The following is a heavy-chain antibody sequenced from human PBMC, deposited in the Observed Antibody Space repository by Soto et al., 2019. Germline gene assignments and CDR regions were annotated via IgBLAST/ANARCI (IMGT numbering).Heavy chain of an antibody. CDR1: GGPFSGFY. V-gene: IGHV4-34*02. Sequence: QVQLQQWGAGLLKPSETLSLTCAVYGGPFSGFYWRWVRQPPGKGLEWIGDISPSGNTNYSPSLSRRVILSLDTSKNQSSLSLTSVTAADTAVYFCARVVLAATPTSYSHLFHYMDIWGKGTTVTVSS. CDR2: ISPSGNT. CDR3: ARVVLAATPTSYSHLFHYMDI. D-gene: IGHD2-21*01. J-gene: IGHJ6*03.